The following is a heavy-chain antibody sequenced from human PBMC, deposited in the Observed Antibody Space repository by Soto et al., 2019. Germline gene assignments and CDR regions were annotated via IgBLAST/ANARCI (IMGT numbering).Heavy chain of an antibody. CDR1: GGSISSSNW. CDR3: ARNSIAAAGMASFDY. J-gene: IGHJ4*02. CDR2: IYHSGST. V-gene: IGHV4-4*02. Sequence: PSETLSLSCAVSGGSISSSNWWSGVRQSPGKGLEWIGEIYHSGSTNYNPSLKSRVTISVDKSKNQFSLKLSSVTAADTAVYYCARNSIAAAGMASFDYWGQGTLVTVSS. D-gene: IGHD6-13*01.